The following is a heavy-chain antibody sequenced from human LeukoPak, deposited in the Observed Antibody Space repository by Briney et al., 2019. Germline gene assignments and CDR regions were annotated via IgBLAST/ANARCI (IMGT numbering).Heavy chain of an antibody. CDR1: GGTFSSYA. D-gene: IGHD5-24*01. J-gene: IGHJ4*02. CDR3: ARGRDGYNLGL. V-gene: IGHV1-69*13. CDR2: IIPIFGTA. Sequence: GASVKVSCKASGGTFSSYAISWVRQAPGQGLEWMGGIIPIFGTANYAQKFQGRVTITADESTSTAYVELSSLRSEDTAVYYCARGRDGYNLGLWGQGTLVTVSS.